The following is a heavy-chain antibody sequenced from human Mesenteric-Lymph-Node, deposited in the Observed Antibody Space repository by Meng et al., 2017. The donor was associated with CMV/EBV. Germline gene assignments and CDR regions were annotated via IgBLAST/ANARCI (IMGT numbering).Heavy chain of an antibody. Sequence: GSLRLSCTVSGGSISSYYWSWIRQPPGKGLEWIGYIYYSGSTNYNPSLKSRVTISADTSKNQLSLKLRSVTGADTAVYYCARLDYDGYYYYGMDVWGQGTTVTVSS. CDR3: ARLDYDGYYYYGMDV. CDR1: GGSISSYY. V-gene: IGHV4-59*01. J-gene: IGHJ6*02. D-gene: IGHD3-3*01. CDR2: IYYSGST.